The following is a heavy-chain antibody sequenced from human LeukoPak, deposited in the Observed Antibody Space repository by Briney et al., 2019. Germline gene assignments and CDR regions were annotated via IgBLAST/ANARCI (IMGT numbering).Heavy chain of an antibody. D-gene: IGHD3-3*01. V-gene: IGHV3-21*01. CDR2: ISSSSSYI. Sequence: GGSLRLSCAASGFTFSSYSMNWVRQAPGKGLEWVSSISSSSSYIYYADSVKGRFTISRDNAKNSLYLQMNSLRAEDTAVYYCARTRSDYDFWSGYPPFDPWGQGTLVTVSS. CDR3: ARTRSDYDFWSGYPPFDP. J-gene: IGHJ5*02. CDR1: GFTFSSYS.